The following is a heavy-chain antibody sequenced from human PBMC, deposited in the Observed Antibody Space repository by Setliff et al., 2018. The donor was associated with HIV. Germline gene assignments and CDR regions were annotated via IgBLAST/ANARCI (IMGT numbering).Heavy chain of an antibody. Sequence: ASVKVSCKASGYTFTSYAMNWVRQAPGQGLEWMGWTNTKTGNPTYAQGFTGRFVFSLDTSVSTAYLQISSLKAEDTAVYYCASVGPRYSSGWCPAYWGQGTLVTVSS. J-gene: IGHJ4*02. V-gene: IGHV7-4-1*02. D-gene: IGHD6-19*01. CDR2: TNTKTGNP. CDR1: GYTFTSYA. CDR3: ASVGPRYSSGWCPAY.